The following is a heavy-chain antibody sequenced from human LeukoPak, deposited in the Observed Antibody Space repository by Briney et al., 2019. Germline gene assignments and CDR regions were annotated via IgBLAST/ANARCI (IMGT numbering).Heavy chain of an antibody. V-gene: IGHV4-4*07. J-gene: IGHJ2*01. CDR2: VNTGGYS. CDR1: GDSISIFY. CDR3: ARDSGGPSPWYFDR. Sequence: SGTLSLTCTVSGDSISIFYWSWIRQPAGRGLEWIGRVNTGGYSNYNPSLKSRVTMSTDTSKNQFSLKLTSVTAADTAVYYCARDSGGPSPWYFDRWGRGTLVTVSS. D-gene: IGHD2-15*01.